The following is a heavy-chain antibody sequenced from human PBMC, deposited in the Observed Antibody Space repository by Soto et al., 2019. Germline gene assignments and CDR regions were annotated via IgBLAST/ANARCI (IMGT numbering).Heavy chain of an antibody. CDR2: IYYSGST. CDR1: GDSINNRSYY. D-gene: IGHD2-21*02. Sequence: LSLTCTVSGDSINNRSYYWGWIRQPPGKGLEWIGSIYYSGSTYNNPSLKSRVSMSVDTSKNQFSLKLRSVTAADTALYYCARQRTSVVTQAYFDSWGQGSLVTVSS. V-gene: IGHV4-39*01. J-gene: IGHJ4*02. CDR3: ARQRTSVVTQAYFDS.